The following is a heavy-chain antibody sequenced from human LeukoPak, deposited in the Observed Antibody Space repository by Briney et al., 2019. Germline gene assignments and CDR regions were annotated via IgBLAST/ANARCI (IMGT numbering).Heavy chain of an antibody. Sequence: SETLSLTCTVSGGSISSGGYYWSWIRQHPGKGLEWIGYIYYSGSTYYNPSLKSRVTISVDTSKNQFSLKLSSVTAAGTAVYYCARASGGRFLEWLPDAFDIWGQGTMVTVSS. D-gene: IGHD3-3*01. CDR3: ARASGGRFLEWLPDAFDI. V-gene: IGHV4-31*03. CDR1: GGSISSGGYY. J-gene: IGHJ3*02. CDR2: IYYSGST.